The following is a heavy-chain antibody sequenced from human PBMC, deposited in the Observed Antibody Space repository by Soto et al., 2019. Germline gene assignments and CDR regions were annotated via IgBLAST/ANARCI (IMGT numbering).Heavy chain of an antibody. Sequence: ASVKVSCKASGYTFTSYDINWVRQATGQGLEWMGWMNPNSGNTGYAQKLQGRVTMTRNTSISTANMELSSLRSEDTAVYYFARRGSGSFEGANYYYYYMDVWGKGTTVTVSS. CDR1: GYTFTSYD. CDR3: ARRGSGSFEGANYYYYYMDV. V-gene: IGHV1-8*01. J-gene: IGHJ6*03. D-gene: IGHD2-15*01. CDR2: MNPNSGNT.